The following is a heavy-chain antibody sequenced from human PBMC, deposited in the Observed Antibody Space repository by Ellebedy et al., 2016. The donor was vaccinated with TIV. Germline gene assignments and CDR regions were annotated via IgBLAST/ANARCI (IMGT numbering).Heavy chain of an antibody. CDR1: GGSFSGYY. Sequence: MPSETLSLTCAVYGGSFSGYYWSWIRQPPGKGLEWIGEINHSGSTNYNPSLKSQVTISVDTSKNQFSLKLSSVTAADTAVYYCATTTSGYGPNDAFDIWGQGTMVTVSS. CDR3: ATTTSGYGPNDAFDI. CDR2: INHSGST. D-gene: IGHD5-12*01. J-gene: IGHJ3*02. V-gene: IGHV4-34*01.